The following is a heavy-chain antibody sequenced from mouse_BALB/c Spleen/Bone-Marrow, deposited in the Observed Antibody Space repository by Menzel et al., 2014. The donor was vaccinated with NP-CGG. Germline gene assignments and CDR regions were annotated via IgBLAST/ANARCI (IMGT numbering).Heavy chain of an antibody. V-gene: IGHV1-80*01. J-gene: IGHJ2*01. CDR2: IYPGDGDT. D-gene: IGHD2-3*01. Sequence: QVQLQQSGAELVRPGSSVKISCKASGYAISSYWMNWVKQRPGQGLEWIGQIYPGDGDTNYNGKFKGKATLTADKSSSTAYMQISSLTSEDSAVYFCARGRGWYLDYWGQGTTLTVFS. CDR3: ARGRGWYLDY. CDR1: GYAISSYW.